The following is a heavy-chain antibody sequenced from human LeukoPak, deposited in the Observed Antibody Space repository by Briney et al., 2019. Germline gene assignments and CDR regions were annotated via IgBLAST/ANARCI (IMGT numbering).Heavy chain of an antibody. CDR2: MNPNSGNT. V-gene: IGHV1-8*01. Sequence: ASVKVSCKASGYTFTSYDINWVRQATGQGLEWMGWMNPNSGNTGYAQKFQGRVTMTRNTSISTAYMELSSLRSEDTAVYYCARAKKKGAAGDYWGQGTLVTVSS. CDR1: GYTFTSYD. CDR3: ARAKKKGAAGDY. J-gene: IGHJ4*02.